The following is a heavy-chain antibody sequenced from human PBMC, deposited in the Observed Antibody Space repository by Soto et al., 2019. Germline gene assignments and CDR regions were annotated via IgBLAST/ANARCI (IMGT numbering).Heavy chain of an antibody. J-gene: IGHJ5*02. CDR1: GGSISSGGYY. V-gene: IGHV4-31*03. CDR2: IYYSGST. CDR3: ARGSGSSQHNWFDP. Sequence: SETLSLTCTVSGGSISSGGYYWSWIRQHPGKGLEWIGYIYYSGSTYYNPSLKSRVTISVDTSKNQFSLKLSSVTAADTAVYYCARGSGSSQHNWFDPWGQGTLVTVPS. D-gene: IGHD1-26*01.